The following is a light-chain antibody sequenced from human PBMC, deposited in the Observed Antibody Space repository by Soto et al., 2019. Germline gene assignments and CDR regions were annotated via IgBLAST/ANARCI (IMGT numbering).Light chain of an antibody. CDR3: QQRSNWPLT. V-gene: IGKV3-11*01. CDR2: DAS. J-gene: IGKJ4*01. CDR1: QSVTSY. Sequence: EIVLTQSPATLSLSPGERATLSYRASQSVTSYLAWYQQKPGQAPRLLIYDASNRATGIPVRFGGSGSGTDFTLSISSLEPEDFAVYYCQQRSNWPLTFGGGTKVDIK.